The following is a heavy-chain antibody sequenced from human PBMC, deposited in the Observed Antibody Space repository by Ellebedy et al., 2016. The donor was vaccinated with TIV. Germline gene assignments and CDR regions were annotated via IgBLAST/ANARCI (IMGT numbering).Heavy chain of an antibody. CDR2: ITTDNGEI. D-gene: IGHD4-17*01. CDR1: GYTFTRYA. J-gene: IGHJ6*02. Sequence: ASVKVSXXASGYTFTRYALHWVRQAPGQRLEWMGWITTDNGEIKYSQRFQGRITFTGDTSANTAYMELTSLRSEDTAVYYCARRDYAERENGLDVWGHGTTVIVSS. CDR3: ARRDYAERENGLDV. V-gene: IGHV1-3*04.